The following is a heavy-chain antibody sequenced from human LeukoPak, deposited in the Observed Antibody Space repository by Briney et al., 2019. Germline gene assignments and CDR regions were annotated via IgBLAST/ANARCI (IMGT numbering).Heavy chain of an antibody. CDR3: ATWAFYHGLDV. CDR2: ITNDGGKT. Sequence: GGSPRLSCAASGFAFHAFDMYWVRQAPGKGLEWVSRITNDGGKTYYADSVRGRFTISRDNSQSSLYLQMNSLRTDDAALYYCATWAFYHGLDVWGQGATVTVSS. CDR1: GFAFHAFD. J-gene: IGHJ6*02. D-gene: IGHD1-26*01. V-gene: IGHV3-43*02.